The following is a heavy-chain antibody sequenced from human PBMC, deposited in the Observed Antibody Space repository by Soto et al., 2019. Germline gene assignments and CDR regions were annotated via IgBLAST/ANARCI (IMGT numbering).Heavy chain of an antibody. J-gene: IGHJ5*02. CDR2: FDPEDGET. Sequence: GASVKVSCKVSGYTLTELSMHWVRQAPGKGLEWMGGFDPEDGETIYAQKFQGRVTMTADTSTDTAYMELSSLRSEDTAVYYCASTTGTTGCWFDPWGQGTLVTVS. D-gene: IGHD1-1*01. V-gene: IGHV1-24*01. CDR3: ASTTGTTGCWFDP. CDR1: GYTLTELS.